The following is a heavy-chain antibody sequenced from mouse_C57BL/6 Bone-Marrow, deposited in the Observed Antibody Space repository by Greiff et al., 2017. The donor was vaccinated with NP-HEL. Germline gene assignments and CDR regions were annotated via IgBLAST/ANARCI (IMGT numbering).Heavy chain of an antibody. J-gene: IGHJ3*01. V-gene: IGHV1-4*01. CDR3: ARSRYYGSAAWFAY. CDR1: GYTFTSYT. CDR2: INPSSGYT. Sequence: QVQLQQSGAELARPGASVKMSCKASGYTFTSYTMHWVKQRPGQGLEWIGYINPSSGYTKYNQKFKDKATLTVDKSSSTAYMQLSSLTSEDSAVYYCARSRYYGSAAWFAYWGQGTLVTVSA. D-gene: IGHD1-1*01.